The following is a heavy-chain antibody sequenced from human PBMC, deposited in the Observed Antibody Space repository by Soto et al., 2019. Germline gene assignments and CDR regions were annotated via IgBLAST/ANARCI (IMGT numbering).Heavy chain of an antibody. CDR1: GGTFSSYT. J-gene: IGHJ3*02. Sequence: QVQLVQSGAEVKKPGSSVKVSCKASGGTFSSYTISWVRQAPGQGLEWRGRIIPILGIANYAQKFQGRVTITADKSTSTAYMELSSLRSEDTAVYYCARDPGKRAFDIWGQGTMVTVSS. CDR2: IIPILGIA. CDR3: ARDPGKRAFDI. V-gene: IGHV1-69*08.